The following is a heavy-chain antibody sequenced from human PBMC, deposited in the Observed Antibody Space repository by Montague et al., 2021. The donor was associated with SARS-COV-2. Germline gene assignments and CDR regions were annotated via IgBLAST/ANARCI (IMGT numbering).Heavy chain of an antibody. CDR1: GDSISSTDYY. Sequence: SETLSLTCTVSGDSISSTDYYWAWMRPPPGKGLEWIASIFYSGSTYYNPSLKSRVTISVDTSKHRFSLQLNSVTAADTSVYYCARHLRVGNGWNGFEGDYWGQGALVSVSS. V-gene: IGHV4-39*01. D-gene: IGHD1-1*01. CDR2: IFYSGST. CDR3: ARHLRVGNGWNGFEGDY. J-gene: IGHJ4*02.